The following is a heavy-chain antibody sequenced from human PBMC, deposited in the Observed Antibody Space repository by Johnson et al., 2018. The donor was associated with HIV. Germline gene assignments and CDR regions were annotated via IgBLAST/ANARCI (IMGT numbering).Heavy chain of an antibody. D-gene: IGHD3-16*01. V-gene: IGHV3-72*01. CDR1: GFTFSDHY. J-gene: IGHJ3*02. CDR2: TRNKANSYTT. Sequence: VQLVESGGGVVQPGRSLRLSCAASGFTFSDHYMDWVRQAPGKGLEWVGRTRNKANSYTTEYAASVKGRFTISRDDSKNSLYLQMNSLRAEDTAVFYCARGALGDWVDAFDIWGQGTMVTVSS. CDR3: ARGALGDWVDAFDI.